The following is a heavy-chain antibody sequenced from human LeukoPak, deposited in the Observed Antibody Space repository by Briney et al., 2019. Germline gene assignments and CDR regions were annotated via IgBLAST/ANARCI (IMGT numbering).Heavy chain of an antibody. Sequence: SETLSLTCTVSGGSISSYYWSWIRQPPGKGLEWIGYIYYSGSTNYNPSLKSRVTISVDTSKNQFSLMLSSVTAADTAVYYCARGLGANYYYYGMDVWGQGTTVTVSS. CDR3: ARGLGANYYYYGMDV. J-gene: IGHJ6*02. CDR1: GGSISSYY. V-gene: IGHV4-59*01. D-gene: IGHD3-16*01. CDR2: IYYSGST.